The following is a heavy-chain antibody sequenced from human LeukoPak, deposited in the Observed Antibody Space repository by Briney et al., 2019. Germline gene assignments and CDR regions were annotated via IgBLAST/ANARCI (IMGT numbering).Heavy chain of an antibody. CDR3: SRAAGYDFILEY. J-gene: IGHJ4*02. V-gene: IGHV3-49*03. CDR2: IRSEAHDTAP. Sequence: GGSLRLSCAASGFTFGDYGMSWFRQAPGRGLEWVGFIRSEAHDTAPQYGASVQGRFTISKDDSRRIAFLQMSSLKTEDTAVYYCSRAAGYDFILEYWGQGTLVTVSS. CDR1: GFTFGDYG. D-gene: IGHD5-12*01.